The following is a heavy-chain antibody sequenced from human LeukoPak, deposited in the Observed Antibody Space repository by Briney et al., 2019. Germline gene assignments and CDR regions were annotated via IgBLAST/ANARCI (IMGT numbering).Heavy chain of an antibody. V-gene: IGHV1-8*03. CDR3: ARRSWDTAMGHNAFHI. Sequence: ASVKVSCKASGYTFTSYDINWVRQATGQGLEWMGWMNPNSGNTGYAQKFQGRVTITRNTSISTAYMELSSLRSEDTAVYYCARRSWDTAMGHNAFHIWGQGTMVTVSS. J-gene: IGHJ3*02. D-gene: IGHD5-18*01. CDR2: MNPNSGNT. CDR1: GYTFTSYD.